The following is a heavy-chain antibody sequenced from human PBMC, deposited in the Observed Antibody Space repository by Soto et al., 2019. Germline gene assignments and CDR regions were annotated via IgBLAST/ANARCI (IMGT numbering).Heavy chain of an antibody. J-gene: IGHJ4*02. D-gene: IGHD6-19*01. CDR3: ARFNSRSGTEDVDY. Sequence: QVKLQESGPGLVQPAQTLSLSCTVSGGSITSGGIYWSWLRQHPRQGLEWIGYIYHSGSTTYNPSRTSRVTISVDTSKNPVSLTVTSLTVADTAVYYCARFNSRSGTEDVDYWGQGTLVTVSS. V-gene: IGHV4-31*03. CDR2: IYHSGST. CDR1: GGSITSGGIY.